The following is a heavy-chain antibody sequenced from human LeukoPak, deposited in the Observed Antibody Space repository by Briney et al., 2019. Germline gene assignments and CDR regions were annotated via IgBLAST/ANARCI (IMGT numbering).Heavy chain of an antibody. CDR2: IYYSGST. Sequence: SETLSLTCTVSGGSLSSSSYYWGWIRQPPGKGLEWIGSIYYSGSTYYNPSLKSRATISVDTSKNQFSLKLSSVTAADTAVYYCARDGAIIAAAAPIDYWGQGTLVTVSS. V-gene: IGHV4-39*07. CDR3: ARDGAIIAAAAPIDY. J-gene: IGHJ4*02. CDR1: GGSLSSSSYY. D-gene: IGHD6-13*01.